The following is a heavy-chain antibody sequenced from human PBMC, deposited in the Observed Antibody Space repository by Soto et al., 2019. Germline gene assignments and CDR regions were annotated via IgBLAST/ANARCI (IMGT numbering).Heavy chain of an antibody. CDR1: GGTFSSYA. Sequence: SVKVSCKASGGTFSSYAISWVRQAPGQGLEWMGGIIPVFGTANYAQKFQGRVTITADESTSTAYMELSSLRSEDTAVYYCARDARHGSSKPYYFDYWGQGTLVTVSS. D-gene: IGHD1-26*01. V-gene: IGHV1-69*13. CDR3: ARDARHGSSKPYYFDY. CDR2: IIPVFGTA. J-gene: IGHJ4*02.